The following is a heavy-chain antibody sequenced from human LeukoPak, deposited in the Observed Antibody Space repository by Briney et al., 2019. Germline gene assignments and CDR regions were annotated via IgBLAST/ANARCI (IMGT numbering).Heavy chain of an antibody. Sequence: ASVTVSCKVSGYTLTELSMHWVRQAPGKGLEWMGGFDPEDGETIYAQKFQGRVTMTEDTSTDTAYMELSSLRSEDTAVYYCATDLGYCSSTSCYSIGWGQGTLVTVSS. J-gene: IGHJ4*02. CDR3: ATDLGYCSSTSCYSIG. V-gene: IGHV1-24*01. CDR1: GYTLTELS. D-gene: IGHD2-2*01. CDR2: FDPEDGET.